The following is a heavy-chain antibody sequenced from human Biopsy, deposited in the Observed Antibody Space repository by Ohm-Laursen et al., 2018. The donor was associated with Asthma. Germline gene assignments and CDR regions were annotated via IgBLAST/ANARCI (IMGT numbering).Heavy chain of an antibody. D-gene: IGHD1-1*01. CDR1: GFSFSNFA. V-gene: IGHV3-30*01. CDR3: VRDGTDDAFDI. Sequence: LRLSCAASGFSFSNFAIHWVRQAPGKGLEWVGVISKDASTQDYADSVKGRFTMARDNSKNTLDLQMNSLIEEDTAVYYCVRDGTDDAFDIWGQGTVVSVSS. J-gene: IGHJ3*02. CDR2: ISKDASTQ.